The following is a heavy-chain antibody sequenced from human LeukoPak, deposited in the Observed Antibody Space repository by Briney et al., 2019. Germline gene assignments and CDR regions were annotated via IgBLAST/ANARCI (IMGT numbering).Heavy chain of an antibody. CDR2: ISGSGGST. V-gene: IGHV3-23*01. D-gene: IGHD2-15*01. CDR1: GFTFSSYA. J-gene: IGHJ4*02. CDR3: AKDGGYCSGGSCYGPCDY. Sequence: PGGSLRLSCAASGFTFSSYAMSWVRQAPGKGLEWVSAISGSGGSTYYADSVKGRFTISRDNSKNTLYLQMNSLRAEDTAVYYCAKDGGYCSGGSCYGPCDYWGQGTLVTVSS.